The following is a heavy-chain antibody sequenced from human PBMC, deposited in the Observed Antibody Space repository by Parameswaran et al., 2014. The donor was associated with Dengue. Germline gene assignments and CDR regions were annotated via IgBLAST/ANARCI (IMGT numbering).Heavy chain of an antibody. CDR2: INHSGST. D-gene: IGHD6-13*01. V-gene: IGHV4-34*01. CDR3: ARGGSSSWYRAK. J-gene: IGHJ4*02. Sequence: WIRQPPGKGLEWIGEINHSGSTNYNPSLKSRVTISVDTSKNQFSLKLSSVTAADTAVYYCARGGSSSWYRAKWGQGTLVTVSS.